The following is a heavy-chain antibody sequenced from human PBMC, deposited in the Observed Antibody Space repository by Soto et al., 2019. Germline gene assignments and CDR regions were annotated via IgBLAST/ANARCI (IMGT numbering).Heavy chain of an antibody. Sequence: EVQLVESGGGLVQPGGSLRLSCAASGFTFSSYWMHWVRQSPGKGLVWVSRIHSDGSSTNYADSVRGRFTISRDNAKNTLYLQMNSLRVEDTAVYYCARDHGSTVTRDAFDIWGQGTMVTVSS. J-gene: IGHJ3*02. CDR3: ARDHGSTVTRDAFDI. D-gene: IGHD4-17*01. CDR1: GFTFSSYW. V-gene: IGHV3-74*01. CDR2: IHSDGSST.